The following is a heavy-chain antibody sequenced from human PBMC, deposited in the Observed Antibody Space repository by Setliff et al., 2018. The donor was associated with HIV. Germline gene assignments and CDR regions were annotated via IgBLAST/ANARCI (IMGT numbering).Heavy chain of an antibody. D-gene: IGHD3-9*01. Sequence: PGGSLRLSCVASGFTFSISGMHWVRQAPGKGLEWVTYIEYDESNKRYADNVKGRFTISRDNAKSMLYLQMNNLRVDDTAMYYCARADYDILTAYYSSAFDMWGQGTMVTVSS. V-gene: IGHV3-30*19. CDR2: IEYDESNK. CDR1: GFTFSISG. J-gene: IGHJ3*02. CDR3: ARADYDILTAYYSSAFDM.